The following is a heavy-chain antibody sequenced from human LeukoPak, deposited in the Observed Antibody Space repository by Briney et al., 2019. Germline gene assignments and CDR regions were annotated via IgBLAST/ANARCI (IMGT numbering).Heavy chain of an antibody. D-gene: IGHD1/OR15-1a*01. CDR2: INPNSGGT. V-gene: IGHV1-2*02. Sequence: ASVKVSCKASGYTFTGYYMHWVRQAPGQRLEWMGWINPNSGGTNYAQKFQGRVTMTRDTSISTAYMELSRLRSDDTAVYYCASWDSNWNTGDYFDYWGQGTLVTVSS. CDR3: ASWDSNWNTGDYFDY. CDR1: GYTFTGYY. J-gene: IGHJ4*02.